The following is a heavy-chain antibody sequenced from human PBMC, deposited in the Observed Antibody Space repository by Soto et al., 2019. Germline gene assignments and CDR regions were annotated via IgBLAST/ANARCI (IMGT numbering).Heavy chain of an antibody. D-gene: IGHD6-19*01. CDR3: AKDSPSVRGWIDIDY. J-gene: IGHJ4*02. Sequence: GGSLRLSCAASGFTFSSYAMSWVRQAPGKGLEWVSAISGSGGSTYYEDSRKGRFTITGDNSKNTLYLQMNSLRAEDTAVYYCAKDSPSVRGWIDIDYWGQGTLVTVSS. CDR1: GFTFSSYA. V-gene: IGHV3-23*01. CDR2: ISGSGGST.